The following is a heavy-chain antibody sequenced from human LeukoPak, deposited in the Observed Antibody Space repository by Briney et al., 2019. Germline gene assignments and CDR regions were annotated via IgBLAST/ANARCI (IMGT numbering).Heavy chain of an antibody. CDR3: ARDCEDGYSYGYKGTSPPYYFDY. CDR2: IWYDGSNK. V-gene: IGHV3-33*01. CDR1: GFTFSSYG. Sequence: PGGSLRLSCAASGFTFSSYGMHWVRQAPGKGLEWVAVIWYDGSNKYYADSVKGRFTISRDNSKNTLYLQMNSLRAEDTAVYCCARDCEDGYSYGYKGTSPPYYFDYWGQGTLVTVSS. J-gene: IGHJ4*02. D-gene: IGHD5-18*01.